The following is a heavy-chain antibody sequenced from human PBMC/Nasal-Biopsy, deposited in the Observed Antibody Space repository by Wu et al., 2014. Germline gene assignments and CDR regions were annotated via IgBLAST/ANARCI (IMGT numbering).Heavy chain of an antibody. CDR2: IRSTVYGGTA. Sequence: GLEWVGFIRSTVYGGTAEYAASVKGRFIISRDDVKGIAYLQMNSLKSEDTAVYFCALGGAAAIWGRGTLVIVSS. J-gene: IGHJ3*02. CDR3: ALGGAAAI. D-gene: IGHD2-15*01. V-gene: IGHV3-49*02.